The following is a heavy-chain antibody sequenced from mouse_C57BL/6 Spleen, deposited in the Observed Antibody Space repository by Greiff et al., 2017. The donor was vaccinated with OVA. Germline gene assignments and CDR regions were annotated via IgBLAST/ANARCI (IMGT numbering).Heavy chain of an antibody. CDR2: INPSSGYT. Sequence: VKLQQSGAELARPGASVKMSCKASGYTFTSYTMHWVKQRPGQGLEWIGYINPSSGYTKYNQKFKDKATLTADKSSSTAYMQLSSLTSEDSAVYYCARSLITTVVAPDAYWGQGTLVTVSA. CDR3: ARSLITTVVAPDAY. D-gene: IGHD1-1*01. V-gene: IGHV1-4*01. CDR1: GYTFTSYT. J-gene: IGHJ3*01.